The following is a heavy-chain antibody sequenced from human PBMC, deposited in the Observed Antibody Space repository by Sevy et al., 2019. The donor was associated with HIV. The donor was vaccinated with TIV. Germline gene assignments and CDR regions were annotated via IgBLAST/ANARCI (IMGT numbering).Heavy chain of an antibody. CDR2: IRSKTYGGTT. J-gene: IGHJ6*02. D-gene: IGHD3-10*01. Sequence: GGSLRLSCTPSGFTSGDYILTWFRQAPGKGLEWVGFIRSKTYGGTTEYAASVKGRITISRDDSKNIAYLRMNSLKTEYTAVYYCTRTSYYYDSGSYFGMDVWGQGTTVTVSS. V-gene: IGHV3-49*03. CDR3: TRTSYYYDSGSYFGMDV. CDR1: GFTSGDYI.